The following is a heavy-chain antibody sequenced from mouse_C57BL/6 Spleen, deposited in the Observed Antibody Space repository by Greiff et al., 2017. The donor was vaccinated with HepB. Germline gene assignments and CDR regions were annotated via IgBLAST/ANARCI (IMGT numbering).Heavy chain of an antibody. CDR1: GYTFTSYW. Sequence: VQLQQPGAELVRPGSSVKLSCKASGYTFTSYWMHWVKQRPIQVLEWIGNIDPSDSETHYNQKFKDKATLTVDKSSSTAYMQLSSLTSEDSAVYYCARDPGSYYFDYWGQGTTLTVSS. CDR3: ARDPGSYYFDY. CDR2: IDPSDSET. V-gene: IGHV1-52*01. J-gene: IGHJ2*01. D-gene: IGHD3-1*01.